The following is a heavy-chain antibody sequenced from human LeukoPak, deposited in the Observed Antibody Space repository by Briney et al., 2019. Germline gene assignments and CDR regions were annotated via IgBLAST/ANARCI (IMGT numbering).Heavy chain of an antibody. Sequence: ASVKVSCKVSGYTLTELSMHWVRQAPGKGLEWMGGFDPEDGETIYAQKFQGRVTMTEDTSTETAYMELSSLRSEDTAVYYCATEVGSNNWFVPWGQGTLGTVSS. CDR1: GYTLTELS. D-gene: IGHD1-26*01. V-gene: IGHV1-24*01. J-gene: IGHJ5*02. CDR2: FDPEDGET. CDR3: ATEVGSNNWFVP.